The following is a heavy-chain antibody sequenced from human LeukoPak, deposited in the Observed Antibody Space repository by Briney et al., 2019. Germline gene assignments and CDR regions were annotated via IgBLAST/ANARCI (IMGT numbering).Heavy chain of an antibody. CDR1: GFTVSSNY. V-gene: IGHV3-66*02. D-gene: IGHD6-13*01. CDR3: AREGSSWPRDFQH. CDR2: IYSGGST. J-gene: IGHJ1*01. Sequence: GGSLRLSCAASGFTVSSNYMSWVRQAPGKGLEWVSVIYSGGSTYYADSVKGRFTISRDNSKNTLYLQMNSLRAEDTAVYYCAREGSSWPRDFQHWGQGTLVIVSS.